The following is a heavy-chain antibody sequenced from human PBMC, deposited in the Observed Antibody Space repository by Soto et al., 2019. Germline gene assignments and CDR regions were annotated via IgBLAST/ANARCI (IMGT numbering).Heavy chain of an antibody. D-gene: IGHD2-2*01. V-gene: IGHV5-51*01. CDR3: ARGYCTTTICDPWFDP. CDR1: GYAFTSYW. Sequence: PGESLKISCTGSGYAFTSYWIAWVRQMPGKGLEWMGIIYPGDSDTRYSPSFQGQVTISADKSITTAYLQWSSLKASDTAMYYCARGYCTTTICDPWFDPWGQGTMVTASS. CDR2: IYPGDSDT. J-gene: IGHJ5*02.